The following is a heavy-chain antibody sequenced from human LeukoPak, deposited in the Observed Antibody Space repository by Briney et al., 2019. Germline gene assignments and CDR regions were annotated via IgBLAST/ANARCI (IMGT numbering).Heavy chain of an antibody. V-gene: IGHV3-74*01. D-gene: IGHD3-10*02. Sequence: PGGSLRLSCEASGFAFRSHWMHWVRQVPGKGLVWVSRINSDGTTTSYADSVRGRFTISRDNAKNTLYLQVNSLRAEDTAVYYCASTPLLRSDPWGQGTLVTVSS. CDR3: ASTPLLRSDP. J-gene: IGHJ5*02. CDR2: INSDGTTT. CDR1: GFAFRSHW.